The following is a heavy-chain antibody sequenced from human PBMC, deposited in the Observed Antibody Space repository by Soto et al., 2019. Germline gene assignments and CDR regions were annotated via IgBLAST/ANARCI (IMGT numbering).Heavy chain of an antibody. CDR3: ARDSSGYCSGGSCYWTYFDY. D-gene: IGHD2-15*01. Sequence: GGSLRLSCAASGFTCSSYAMSWVRQAPGKGLEWVSAISGSGGSTYYADSVKGRFTISRDNSKNTLYLQMNSLRAEDTAVYYCARDSSGYCSGGSCYWTYFDYWGQGTLVTVSS. CDR2: ISGSGGST. J-gene: IGHJ4*02. V-gene: IGHV3-23*01. CDR1: GFTCSSYA.